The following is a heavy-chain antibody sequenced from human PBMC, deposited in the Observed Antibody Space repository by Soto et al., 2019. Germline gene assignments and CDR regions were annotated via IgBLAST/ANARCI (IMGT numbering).Heavy chain of an antibody. J-gene: IGHJ3*02. V-gene: IGHV4-59*01. CDR2: IYYSGST. Sequence: ASETLSLTCTVSGGSISSYYWSWIRQPPGKGLEWIGYIYYSGSTNYNPSLKSRVTISVDTSKNQFSLKLSSVTAADTAVYYCARDRGSSGWYLVGAFDIWGQGTMVTVSS. D-gene: IGHD6-19*01. CDR3: ARDRGSSGWYLVGAFDI. CDR1: GGSISSYY.